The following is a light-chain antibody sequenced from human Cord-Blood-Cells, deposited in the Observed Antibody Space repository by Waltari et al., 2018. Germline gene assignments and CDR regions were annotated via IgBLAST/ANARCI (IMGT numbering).Light chain of an antibody. CDR3: QAWDSSTVV. CDR1: QLGDKY. Sequence: SYELTQPPSVSVSPGQTASITCAGDQLGDKYACWYQQKPGQSPVLVIYQDSKRPSGIPERFSGSNSGNTATLTISGTQAMDEADYYCQAWDSSTVVFGGGTKLNVL. V-gene: IGLV3-1*01. J-gene: IGLJ2*01. CDR2: QDS.